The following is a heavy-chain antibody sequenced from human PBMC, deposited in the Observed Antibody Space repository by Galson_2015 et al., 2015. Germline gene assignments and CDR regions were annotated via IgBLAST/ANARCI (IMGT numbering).Heavy chain of an antibody. J-gene: IGHJ6*03. CDR2: ISAYNGST. CDR3: ARVNDYGDEYFYYMNV. V-gene: IGHV1-18*01. CDR1: GYTFSNYG. D-gene: IGHD4-17*01. Sequence: SVKVSCKASGYTFSNYGIAWVRQAPGQGLEWMAWISAYNGSTNYARKYDGRVTMTRDTSTSTANMELRRLRSDVTAVNHCARVNDYGDEYFYYMNVWGRGTTVIVSS.